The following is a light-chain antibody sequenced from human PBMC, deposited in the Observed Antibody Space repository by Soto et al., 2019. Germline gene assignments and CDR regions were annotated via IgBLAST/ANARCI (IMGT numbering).Light chain of an antibody. CDR2: GNS. V-gene: IGLV1-40*01. J-gene: IGLJ1*01. CDR3: QSYDSSLRYV. Sequence: QAVVTQPPSVSGAPGQRVTISCTGSSSNIGAGYDEHWYQQLPGTAPKLLIYGNSNRPSGVPDRFSGSKSGTSASLAITGLQAEDEADYYCQSYDSSLRYVFGTGTKLTVL. CDR1: SSNIGAGYD.